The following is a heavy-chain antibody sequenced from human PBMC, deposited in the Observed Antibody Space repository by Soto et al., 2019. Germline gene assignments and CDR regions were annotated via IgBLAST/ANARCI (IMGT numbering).Heavy chain of an antibody. CDR3: AREGRDTEDDFDM. V-gene: IGHV1-2*02. CDR1: GYTFTDYY. D-gene: IGHD2-2*02. Sequence: ASVKVSCKASGYTFTDYYIHWVRQAPGQGLEWMGWIDPNTGGTNYAQKFQGRVTMTRDTSISTAYMELSRLRSDDTAVYSCAREGRDTEDDFDMWGQGTMVTVSS. CDR2: IDPNTGGT. J-gene: IGHJ3*02.